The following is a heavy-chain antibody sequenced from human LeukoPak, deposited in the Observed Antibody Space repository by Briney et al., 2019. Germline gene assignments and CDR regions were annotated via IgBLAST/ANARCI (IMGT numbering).Heavy chain of an antibody. CDR3: ARDLASSDCSGGSCYESNWFDP. CDR1: GGSISSGGYS. V-gene: IGHV4-30-2*01. D-gene: IGHD2-15*01. CDR2: IYHSGST. J-gene: IGHJ5*02. Sequence: SGTLSLTCAVSGGSISSGGYSWSWIRQPPGKGLEWIGYIYHSGSTYYNPSLKSRVTISVDRSKNQFSLKLSSVTAADTAVYYCARDLASSDCSGGSCYESNWFDPWGQGTLVTVSS.